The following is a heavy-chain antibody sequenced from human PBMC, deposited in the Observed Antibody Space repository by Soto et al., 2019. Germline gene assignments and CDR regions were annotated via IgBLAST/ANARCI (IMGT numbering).Heavy chain of an antibody. CDR3: VRSRSGAVADSFDL. D-gene: IGHD3-10*01. CDR2: VSKDGSVK. V-gene: IGHV3-30-3*01. CDR1: GFTFSRHA. Sequence: GGSLRLSCEGSGFTFSRHALHWVRQAPGKGLEWVAVVSKDGSVKYWIESVKGRFTLSRDNSKNTVYLEMNSLRPEDTGVYYCVRSRSGAVADSFDLWGQGTLVTVSS. J-gene: IGHJ4*02.